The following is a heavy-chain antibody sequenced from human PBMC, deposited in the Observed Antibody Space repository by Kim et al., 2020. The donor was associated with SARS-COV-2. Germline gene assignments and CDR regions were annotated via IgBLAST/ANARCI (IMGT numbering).Heavy chain of an antibody. CDR1: GGSISSSNW. CDR3: ARDMKVGRYCSGGSCYSAGYFQH. D-gene: IGHD2-15*01. Sequence: SETLSLTCAVSGGSISSSNWWSWVRQPPGKGLEWIGEIYHSGSTNYNPSLKSRVTISVDKSKNQFSLKLSSVTAADTAVYYCARDMKVGRYCSGGSCYSAGYFQHWGQGTLVTVSS. CDR2: IYHSGST. J-gene: IGHJ1*01. V-gene: IGHV4-4*02.